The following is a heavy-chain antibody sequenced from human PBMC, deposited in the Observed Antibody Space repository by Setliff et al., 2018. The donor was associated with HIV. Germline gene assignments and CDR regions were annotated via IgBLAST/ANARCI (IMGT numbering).Heavy chain of an antibody. D-gene: IGHD3-3*01. Sequence: LSLTCTVSGGSISSSSYYWGWIRQPPGKGLEWIGSIYYSGTTNQNPSLSSRVTISVDPSKNQFSLKLSSVTAADTAVYYCARVRNYNFWSGYLDYWGQGTLVTVSS. CDR1: GGSISSSSYY. J-gene: IGHJ4*02. CDR3: ARVRNYNFWSGYLDY. V-gene: IGHV4-39*07. CDR2: IYYSGTT.